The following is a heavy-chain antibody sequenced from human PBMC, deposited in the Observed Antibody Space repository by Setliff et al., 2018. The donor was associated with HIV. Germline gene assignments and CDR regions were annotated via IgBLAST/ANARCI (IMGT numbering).Heavy chain of an antibody. D-gene: IGHD6-13*01. Sequence: PSETLSLTCTVSGGSFTSRSYYWGWIRQPPGKGLEWIGSIFYSGITYYNPSLKSRVTISVDTSKNQFSLNLTSVTAADTAVYYCARGSHGTSWTDYWGQGTLVTVS. V-gene: IGHV4-39*01. CDR1: GGSFTSRSYY. J-gene: IGHJ4*02. CDR2: IFYSGIT. CDR3: ARGSHGTSWTDY.